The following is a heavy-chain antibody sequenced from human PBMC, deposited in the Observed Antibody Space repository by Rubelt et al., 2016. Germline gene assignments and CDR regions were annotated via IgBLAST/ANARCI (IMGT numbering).Heavy chain of an antibody. D-gene: IGHD6-13*01. Sequence: QVQLVQSGAEVKKPGASVKVSCKASGYTFTGYYMHWVRQAAGQGLEWMGWISVNNGHTNYAQKLQGRVTMTADTSTRTAYMELRRLTSDDTAVYYCARDLSSTWYKDYWGQGTLVTVSS. CDR3: ARDLSSTWYKDY. CDR1: GYTFTGYY. CDR2: ISVNNGHT. J-gene: IGHJ4*02. V-gene: IGHV1-18*04.